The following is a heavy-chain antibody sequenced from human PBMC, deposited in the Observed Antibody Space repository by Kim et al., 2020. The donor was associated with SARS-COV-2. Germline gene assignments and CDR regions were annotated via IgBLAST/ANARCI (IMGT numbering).Heavy chain of an antibody. CDR1: TGSFSGYY. D-gene: IGHD2-21*02. Sequence: SETLSLTCAVYTGSFSGYYWSWIRQPPGKGLEWIGEINRDGSANYNPSLRSRVSISGDTSKNRFSLKLNCLTAADTAVYYCARGRGGDGWYFDLWGRDSLVTVSS. CDR3: ARGRGGDGWYFDL. J-gene: IGHJ2*01. V-gene: IGHV4-34*01. CDR2: INRDGSA.